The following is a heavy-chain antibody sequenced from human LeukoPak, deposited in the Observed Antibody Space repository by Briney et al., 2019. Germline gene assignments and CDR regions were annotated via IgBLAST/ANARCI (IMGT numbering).Heavy chain of an antibody. CDR2: IYYSGST. CDR1: GGSISSYY. CDR3: ARGPHYHDSSGYSPSYSYAMDV. D-gene: IGHD3-22*01. V-gene: IGHV4-59*01. J-gene: IGHJ6*02. Sequence: SETLSLTCTVSGGSISSYYWSWIRQPPGKGLEWIGYIYYSGSTNYNPSLGSRVTISVDTSKNQFSLDLRSVTAADTAVYYCARGPHYHDSSGYSPSYSYAMDVWGQGTTVTVSS.